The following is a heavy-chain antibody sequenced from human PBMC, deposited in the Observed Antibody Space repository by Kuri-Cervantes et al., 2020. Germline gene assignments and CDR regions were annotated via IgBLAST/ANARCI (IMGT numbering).Heavy chain of an antibody. Sequence: SCAVSGGSISSNNWWSWVRQPPGKGLEWIGEIYHSGSTNYNPSLKSRVTISVDTSKNQFSLNLSSVTAADTAVYYCARSGHDYGDFLDAFDIWGQGTMVTVSS. V-gene: IGHV4-4*02. D-gene: IGHD4-17*01. CDR3: ARSGHDYGDFLDAFDI. CDR1: GGSISSNNW. J-gene: IGHJ3*02. CDR2: IYHSGST.